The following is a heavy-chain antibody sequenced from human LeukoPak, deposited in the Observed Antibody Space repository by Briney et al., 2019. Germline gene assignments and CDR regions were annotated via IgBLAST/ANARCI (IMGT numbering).Heavy chain of an antibody. D-gene: IGHD2-15*01. CDR3: ARFGHCSGGSCYYFELDY. J-gene: IGHJ4*02. CDR1: GGTFSSYA. Sequence: ASVKVSCKASGGTFSSYAISWVRQAPGQGLEWMGIINPSGGSTSYAQKFQGRVTMTRDTSTSTVYMELSSLRSEDTAVYYCARFGHCSGGSCYYFELDYWGQGTLVTVSS. CDR2: INPSGGST. V-gene: IGHV1-46*03.